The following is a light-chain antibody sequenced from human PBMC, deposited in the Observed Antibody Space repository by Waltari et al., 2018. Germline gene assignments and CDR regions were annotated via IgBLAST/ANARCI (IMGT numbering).Light chain of an antibody. V-gene: IGKV3-15*01. CDR3: QQYNNWPPYT. CDR1: QSVSSN. CDR2: GAS. Sequence: EIVMTQYPATLSVSTGERATLSCRASQSVSSNLAWYQQKPGQAPRLLIYGASTRATGIPARFSGSGSGTEFTLTISSMQSEDFAVYYCQQYNNWPPYTFGQGTKLEIK. J-gene: IGKJ2*01.